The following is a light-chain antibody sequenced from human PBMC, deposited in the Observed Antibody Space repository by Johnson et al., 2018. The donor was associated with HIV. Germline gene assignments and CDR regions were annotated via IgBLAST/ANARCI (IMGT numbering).Light chain of an antibody. J-gene: IGLJ1*01. V-gene: IGLV1-51*02. Sequence: QSVLTQPPSVSAAPGQKVTISCSGSSSNIGNNFVSWYQQLPGTAPKLLIYANNKRPSGIADRFSGSKSGTSATLGITGLQTGDEADYYCGTWDSSLSAFYVFGTGTKVTVL. CDR3: GTWDSSLSAFYV. CDR2: ANN. CDR1: SSNIGNNF.